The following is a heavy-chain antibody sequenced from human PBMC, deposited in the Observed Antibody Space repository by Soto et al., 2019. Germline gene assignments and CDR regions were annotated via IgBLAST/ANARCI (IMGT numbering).Heavy chain of an antibody. D-gene: IGHD6-19*01. CDR2: VSHDGRNT. V-gene: IGHV3-30*18. CDR1: GFTFSDYA. Sequence: VPLVESGGGVVQPGRSLRLSCAASGFTFSDYAMHWVRQAPGKGLEWVAVVSHDGRNTHYADSVKGRFTISRDSSTHTVSLEMTSLRAEDTAVYYCAKGVRQWLVTSDFNYWGQGALVTVSS. J-gene: IGHJ4*02. CDR3: AKGVRQWLVTSDFNY.